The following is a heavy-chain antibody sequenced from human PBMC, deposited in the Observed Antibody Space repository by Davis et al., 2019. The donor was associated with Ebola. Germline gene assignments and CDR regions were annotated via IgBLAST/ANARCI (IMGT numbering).Heavy chain of an antibody. CDR2: IYYSGST. CDR3: ARQRGYSGYARFDY. J-gene: IGHJ4*02. D-gene: IGHD5-12*01. CDR1: GGSISSYY. Sequence: SETLSLTCTVSGGSISSYYWSWIRQPPGKGLEWIGYIYYSGSTNYNPSPKSRVTISVDTSKNQFSLKLSSVTAADTAVYYCARQRGYSGYARFDYWGQGTLVTVSS. V-gene: IGHV4-59*12.